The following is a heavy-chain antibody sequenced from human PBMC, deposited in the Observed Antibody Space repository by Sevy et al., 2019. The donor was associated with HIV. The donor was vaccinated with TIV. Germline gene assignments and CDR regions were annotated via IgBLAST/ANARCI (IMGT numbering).Heavy chain of an antibody. V-gene: IGHV3-30*18. CDR2: ISYDGSHK. CDR3: VKDKGPYSGYDDGNWFDP. CDR1: GFTFSSNA. J-gene: IGHJ5*02. Sequence: QLGGSLRLSCAASGFTFSSNAMHWVRQAPGKGLEWVAVISYDGSHKYYADSVKGRCTISRDNSKNTLYLQVNSLRTEDSALYYCVKDKGPYSGYDDGNWFDPRGQGTLVTVSS. D-gene: IGHD5-12*01.